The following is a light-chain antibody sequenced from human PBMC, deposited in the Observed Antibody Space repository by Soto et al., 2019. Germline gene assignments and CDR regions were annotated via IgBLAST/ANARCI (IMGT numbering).Light chain of an antibody. J-gene: IGKJ4*01. CDR3: QQYGSSLLLT. Sequence: EIVLTQSPGTLSLSPGERATLSCRASQSVSSSYLAWYQQKPGQAPRLLIYGASSRATGIQDRFSGSGSGTDFTLTISRLEPEDFAVYYCQQYGSSLLLTFGGGTKVEIK. V-gene: IGKV3-20*01. CDR1: QSVSSSY. CDR2: GAS.